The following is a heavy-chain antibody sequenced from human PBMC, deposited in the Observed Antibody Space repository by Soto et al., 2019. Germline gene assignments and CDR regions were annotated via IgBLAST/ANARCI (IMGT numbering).Heavy chain of an antibody. J-gene: IGHJ4*02. V-gene: IGHV3-23*01. CDR1: GFTFSSYA. CDR2: ISGSGGST. Sequence: EVQLLESGGGLVQPGGSLRLSCAASGFTFSSYAMSWVRQAPGKGLEWVSAISGSGGSTYYADSVKGRFTISRDNSKNTLYLQMNRLRAEDTAVYYCAKDQQGGFYGYVYYWGQGTLVTVSS. CDR3: AKDQQGGFYGYVYY. D-gene: IGHD3-16*01.